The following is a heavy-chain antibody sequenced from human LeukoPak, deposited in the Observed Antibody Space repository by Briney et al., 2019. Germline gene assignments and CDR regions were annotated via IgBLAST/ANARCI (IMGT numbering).Heavy chain of an antibody. CDR3: VSPRGFSYGYFDY. CDR2: MYYSNNT. Sequence: SETLSLTCTVSGGSISSSSAYWGGIRQPPGKGLEWIGSMYYSNNTYYNPSLKSRVTISAETSKNQLSLTLGSVSATDTAVYYCVSPRGFSYGYFDYWGQGTLATVSS. CDR1: GGSISSSSAY. V-gene: IGHV4-39*01. D-gene: IGHD5-18*01. J-gene: IGHJ4*02.